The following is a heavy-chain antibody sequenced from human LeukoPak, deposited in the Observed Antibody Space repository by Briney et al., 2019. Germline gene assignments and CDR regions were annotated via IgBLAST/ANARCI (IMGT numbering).Heavy chain of an antibody. CDR2: ISYDRSNK. CDR1: GFTLSNYA. CDR3: ARDLNAFVIDNHDDGFEI. V-gene: IGHV3-30-3*01. J-gene: IGHJ3*02. D-gene: IGHD1-1*01. Sequence: GRSLRLSCAASGFTLSNYAIHWVRQAPGKGLDWVAVISYDRSNKYYADSVKGRFTISRDNSKNTLYLQMNSLRAEDTAVYYCARDLNAFVIDNHDDGFEIWGQGTMVTVSS.